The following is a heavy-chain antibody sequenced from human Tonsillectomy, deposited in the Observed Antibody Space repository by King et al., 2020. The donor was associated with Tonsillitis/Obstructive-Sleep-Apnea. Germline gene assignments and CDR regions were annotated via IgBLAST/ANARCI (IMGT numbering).Heavy chain of an antibody. J-gene: IGHJ3*02. Sequence: VQLVESGGGLVKPGGSLRLCCAASDFAFSSAWMNWVRQAPGKGLEWVGRIKSETDGGTTDYAAPVKGRFTISRDDSKNTLYLQMNRLKTGDTAVYYSTTDENYSADHYWRNGLAFDIWGQGTMVTVSS. V-gene: IGHV3-15*07. CDR2: IKSETDGGTT. D-gene: IGHD2-15*01. CDR1: DFAFSSAW. CDR3: TTDENYSADHYWRNGLAFDI.